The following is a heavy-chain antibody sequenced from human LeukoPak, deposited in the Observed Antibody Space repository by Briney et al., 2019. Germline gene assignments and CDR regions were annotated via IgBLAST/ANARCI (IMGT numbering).Heavy chain of an antibody. V-gene: IGHV1-69*04. D-gene: IGHD3-10*01. CDR3: AQGGSGSYYNSGY. CDR1: GGTFSSYA. J-gene: IGHJ4*02. Sequence: SVKVSCKASGGTFSSYAISWVRQAPGQGLEWMGRIIPILGIANYAQKFQGRVTITADKSTSTAYMELSSLRSEDTAVYYCAQGGSGSYYNSGYWGQGTLVTVSS. CDR2: IIPILGIA.